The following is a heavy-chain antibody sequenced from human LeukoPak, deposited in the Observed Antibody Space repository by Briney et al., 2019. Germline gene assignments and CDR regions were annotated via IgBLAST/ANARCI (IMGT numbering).Heavy chain of an antibody. CDR2: IDWDDAK. Sequence: SGPTLVHPTQTLTLTCTFSGFSLRTGGMCVSWIRQPPGKALEWLALIDWDDAKYYSTPLKTRLTISKDTSKNLVVLTMTNMDPVDTATYYCARRPHSYTYEFDYWGQGTLVTVSS. CDR1: GFSLRTGGMC. D-gene: IGHD5-18*01. J-gene: IGHJ4*02. CDR3: ARRPHSYTYEFDY. V-gene: IGHV2-70*01.